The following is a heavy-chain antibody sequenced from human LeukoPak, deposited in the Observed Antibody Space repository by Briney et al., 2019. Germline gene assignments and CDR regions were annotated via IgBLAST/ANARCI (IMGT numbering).Heavy chain of an antibody. Sequence: PGGSLRLSCAASGFTFSSYYMTWVRQAPGKGLEWVASIQWVGGAKYYVDSVKGRFTISRDNAKNSLYLHMSSLRAEDTAVYYCARDQGGGWFDPWGQGTLVTVSS. J-gene: IGHJ5*02. CDR2: IQWVGGAK. D-gene: IGHD3-16*01. CDR1: GFTFSSYY. V-gene: IGHV3-7*01. CDR3: ARDQGGGWFDP.